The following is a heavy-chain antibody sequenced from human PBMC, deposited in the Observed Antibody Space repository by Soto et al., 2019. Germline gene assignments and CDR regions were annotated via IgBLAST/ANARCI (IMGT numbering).Heavy chain of an antibody. CDR3: ARGGHGPYGGKAPYWFDP. Sequence: QLQLQESGSGLVKPSQTLSLTCAVSGGSISSGGYSWSWIRQPPGKGLEWIGYIYHSGSTYYNPSLKSRVTISVDRSKNQFSLKLSSVTAADTAVYYCARGGHGPYGGKAPYWFDPWGQGTLVTVSS. V-gene: IGHV4-30-2*01. J-gene: IGHJ5*02. CDR2: IYHSGST. CDR1: GGSISSGGYS. D-gene: IGHD4-17*01.